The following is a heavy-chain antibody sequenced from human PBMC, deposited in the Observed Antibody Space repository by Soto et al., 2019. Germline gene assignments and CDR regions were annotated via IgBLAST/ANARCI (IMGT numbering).Heavy chain of an antibody. CDR2: INSDGSST. CDR1: GFTFSSYW. Sequence: EVQLVESGGGLVQPGGSLRLSCAASGFTFSSYWMHWVRQAPGKGLVWVSRINSDGSSTRYADSVKGRFTISRDNAKNTLYLQMNSMRAEDTAVYYCARHPVDIGSGYYYYGMDVWGQGTTVTVSS. CDR3: ARHPVDIGSGYYYYGMDV. J-gene: IGHJ6*02. D-gene: IGHD5-12*01. V-gene: IGHV3-74*01.